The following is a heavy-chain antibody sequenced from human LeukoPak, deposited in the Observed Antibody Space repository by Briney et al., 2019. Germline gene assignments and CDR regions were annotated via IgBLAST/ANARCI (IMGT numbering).Heavy chain of an antibody. CDR3: ARAEDRGYYYYGMDV. D-gene: IGHD3-10*01. Sequence: SVKGRFTISRDSSKNTLYLQMNSLRSEDTAVYYCARAEDRGYYYYGMDVWGQGTTVTVSS. V-gene: IGHV3-53*05. J-gene: IGHJ6*02.